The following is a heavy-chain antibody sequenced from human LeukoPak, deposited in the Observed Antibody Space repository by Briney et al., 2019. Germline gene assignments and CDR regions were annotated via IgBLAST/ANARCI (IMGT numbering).Heavy chain of an antibody. V-gene: IGHV3-23*01. D-gene: IGHD6-19*01. Sequence: PRGSLRLSCAASGFTFSSYAMSWVRQAPGQGLEWVSALSGSGGSTYYADSVRGRFTISGDNSKNTLYLQMNSLRAEDTAVYYCAKPEYSSGWYGLDVWGQGTTVTVSS. CDR3: AKPEYSSGWYGLDV. CDR1: GFTFSSYA. CDR2: LSGSGGST. J-gene: IGHJ6*02.